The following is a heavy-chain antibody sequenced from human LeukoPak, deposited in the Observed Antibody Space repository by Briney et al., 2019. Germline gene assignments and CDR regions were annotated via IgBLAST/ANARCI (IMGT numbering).Heavy chain of an antibody. CDR3: AASDGHIKAGYYYYMDV. D-gene: IGHD3-10*01. V-gene: IGHV1-2*02. Sequence: ASVKVSCKASGYTFTGYYFHWVRQAPGQGLEWMGWINPNTGGTNYAQRFQGRVTLTWDTSFSTAYMEPNRLTSDDTAVYYCAASDGHIKAGYYYYMDVWGKGTSVTVSS. CDR2: INPNTGGT. CDR1: GYTFTGYY. J-gene: IGHJ6*03.